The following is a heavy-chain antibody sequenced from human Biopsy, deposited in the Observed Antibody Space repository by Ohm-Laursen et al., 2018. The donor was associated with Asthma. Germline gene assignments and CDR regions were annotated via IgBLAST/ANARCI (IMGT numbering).Heavy chain of an antibody. D-gene: IGHD6-13*01. Sequence: SVKVSCKVSGYNFISFAIHWVRQAPGQRLEWMGWVNPNSGGTNYAQKFQGRVTMTRDTSISTAYMEVSRLRSDDTAVYYCARGQKSAGDRWFDPWGQGTLVTVSS. J-gene: IGHJ5*02. CDR1: GYNFISFA. V-gene: IGHV1-2*02. CDR3: ARGQKSAGDRWFDP. CDR2: VNPNSGGT.